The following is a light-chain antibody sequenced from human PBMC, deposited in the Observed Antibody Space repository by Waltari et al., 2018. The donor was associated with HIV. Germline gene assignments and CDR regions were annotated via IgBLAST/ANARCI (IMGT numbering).Light chain of an antibody. Sequence: EIVMTQSPATLSVSPGDRPTLSCRAGQSISNNLAWYQQKPGQAPRLLIFGASTRATVVPARFSGSGSGTEFTLTISSLQSEDFAIYFCQQYKTWPLTFGGGTKVEIK. J-gene: IGKJ4*01. CDR3: QQYKTWPLT. CDR2: GAS. CDR1: QSISNN. V-gene: IGKV3-15*01.